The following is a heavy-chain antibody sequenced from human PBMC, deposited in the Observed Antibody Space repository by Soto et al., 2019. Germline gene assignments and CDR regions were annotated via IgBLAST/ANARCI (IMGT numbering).Heavy chain of an antibody. CDR1: GGSFSCYY. D-gene: IGHD2-8*01. CDR2: INHSGST. Sequence: SVTLSLTCAVYGGSFSCYYWTWIRQPPGKGLEWIGEINHSGSTNYNPSLKSRVTISVDTSKNQFSLKLSSVTAADTAVYYCARGYCTNGVCSAHYYYCMQVWGQGTTVTVSS. V-gene: IGHV4-34*01. J-gene: IGHJ6*02. CDR3: ARGYCTNGVCSAHYYYCMQV.